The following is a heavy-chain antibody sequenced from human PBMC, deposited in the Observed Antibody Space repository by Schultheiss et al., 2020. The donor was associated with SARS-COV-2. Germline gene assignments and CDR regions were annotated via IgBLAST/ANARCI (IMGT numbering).Heavy chain of an antibody. D-gene: IGHD1-26*01. J-gene: IGHJ3*02. V-gene: IGHV4-61*02. CDR1: GGSISSGSYY. Sequence: SETLSLTCTVSGGSISSGSYYWSWIRQPAGKGLEWIGRIYTSGSTNYNPSLKSRVTISVDTSKNQFSLKLSSVTAADTAVYYCARDARIVGATIDAFDIWGQGTMVTVS. CDR2: IYTSGST. CDR3: ARDARIVGATIDAFDI.